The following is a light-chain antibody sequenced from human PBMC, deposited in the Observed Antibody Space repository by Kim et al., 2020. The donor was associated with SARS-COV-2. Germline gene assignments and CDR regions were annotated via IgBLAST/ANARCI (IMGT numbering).Light chain of an antibody. CDR3: QRGLT. CDR2: GTS. Sequence: EIVMTQSPPILSVSPGERATLSCRASQSVSGNLVWYQQKPGQAPRLLIYGTSTRATGIPARFSGSGSGTEFTLTISGLQSEDFAVYYCQRGLTFGGGTKVDIK. J-gene: IGKJ4*01. CDR1: QSVSGN. V-gene: IGKV3-15*01.